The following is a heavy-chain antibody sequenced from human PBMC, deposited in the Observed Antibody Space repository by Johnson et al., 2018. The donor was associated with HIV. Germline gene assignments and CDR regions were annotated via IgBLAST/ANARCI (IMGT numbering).Heavy chain of an antibody. CDR1: GFTFSSYA. J-gene: IGHJ3*02. V-gene: IGHV3-64*01. CDR2: ISSNGGSA. Sequence: VQLVESGGGLVQPGGSLRLSCAASGFTFSSYAMHWVRQPPGKGLAYVSAISSNGGSAYYANSVKGRFTISRDNSKNTLYLQMGSLRAEDMAVYYCNTDAFDIWGQGTMVTVSS. CDR3: NTDAFDI.